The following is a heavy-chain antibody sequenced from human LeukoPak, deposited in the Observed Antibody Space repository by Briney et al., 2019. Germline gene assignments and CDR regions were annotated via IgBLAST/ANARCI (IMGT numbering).Heavy chain of an antibody. Sequence: SETLSLTCTVSGGSISSSSYYWGWIRQPPGKGLEWIGSIYYSGSTYYNPSLKSRVTISVDTSKNQFSLKLSSVTAADTAVYYCARPVPNCSGGSCYSWSPVFFDPWGQGTLVTVSS. CDR1: GGSISSSSYY. V-gene: IGHV4-39*01. CDR2: IYYSGST. J-gene: IGHJ5*02. D-gene: IGHD2-15*01. CDR3: ARPVPNCSGGSCYSWSPVFFDP.